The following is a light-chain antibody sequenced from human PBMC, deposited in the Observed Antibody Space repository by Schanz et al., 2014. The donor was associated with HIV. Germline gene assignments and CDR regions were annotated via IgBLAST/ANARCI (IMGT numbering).Light chain of an antibody. CDR3: GAWDSSLSVLL. CDR2: DNN. Sequence: QSVLTQPPSVSAAPGQKVTIACSGSAFNIGQNFVSWYQQLPGTAPKLLIYDNNKRPSGIPDRFSGSKSGTSATLGITGLQTGDEADYFCGAWDSSLSVLLFGGGTKLTVL. V-gene: IGLV1-51*01. J-gene: IGLJ2*01. CDR1: AFNIGQNF.